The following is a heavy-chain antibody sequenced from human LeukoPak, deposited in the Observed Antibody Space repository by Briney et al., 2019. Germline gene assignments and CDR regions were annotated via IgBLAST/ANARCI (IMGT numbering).Heavy chain of an antibody. CDR3: ARDQAELGYCSGGSCYPGPYYYYYGMDV. D-gene: IGHD2-15*01. CDR1: GGSISSYY. J-gene: IGHJ6*02. Sequence: SETLSLTCTVSGGSISSYYWSWIRQPAGKGLEWIGRIYTSGSTNYNPSLKSRVTMSVDTSKGQFSLKLSSVTAADTAVYYCARDQAELGYCSGGSCYPGPYYYYYGMDVWGQGTTVTVSS. CDR2: IYTSGST. V-gene: IGHV4-4*07.